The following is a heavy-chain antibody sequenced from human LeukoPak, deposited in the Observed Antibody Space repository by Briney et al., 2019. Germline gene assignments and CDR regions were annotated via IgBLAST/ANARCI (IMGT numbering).Heavy chain of an antibody. CDR1: GVSSSSYW. V-gene: IGHV3-7*01. D-gene: IGHD3-16*01. CDR3: ARGGPTGAIDD. J-gene: IGHJ4*02. Sequence: SGGSLRRPCAASGVSSSSYWMSWFGHAPGKGREWVANIKEDGSEKYYVDSVKGRFTISRDNAKNSLFLQMNSLRVEDTAVYFCARGGPTGAIDDWGQGTLVTVSS. CDR2: IKEDGSEK.